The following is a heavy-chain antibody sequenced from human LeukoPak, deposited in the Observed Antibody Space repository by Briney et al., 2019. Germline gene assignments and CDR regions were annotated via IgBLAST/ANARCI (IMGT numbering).Heavy chain of an antibody. CDR2: ISGSAGST. D-gene: IGHD6-6*01. Sequence: PGGSLRLSCAASGFTFSSYAMSWVRQAPGTGLEWVSAISGSAGSTYYADSVKGRFTISRGNSKNTLYLQMNSLRAEDTAVYYCAKTDLTIAARPLDSWGQGTLVTVSS. J-gene: IGHJ4*02. V-gene: IGHV3-23*01. CDR3: AKTDLTIAARPLDS. CDR1: GFTFSSYA.